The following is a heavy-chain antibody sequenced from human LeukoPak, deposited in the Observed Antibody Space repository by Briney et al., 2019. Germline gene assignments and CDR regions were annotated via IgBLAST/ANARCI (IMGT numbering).Heavy chain of an antibody. D-gene: IGHD4-11*01. CDR2: ISSSSSYV. J-gene: IGHJ4*02. V-gene: IGHV3-21*01. CDR3: GGVIFSAFEVDYCYYVDL. CDR1: GFSFSSYS. Sequence: GGSLRLSCAASGFSFSSYSMNWVRQAPGKGLEWVSSISSSSSYVYYADSVKGRVTPSTDNAQNSLYLQMNSLSAEGTGVYYCGGVIFSAFEVDYCYYVDLWGQGTLVSVSS.